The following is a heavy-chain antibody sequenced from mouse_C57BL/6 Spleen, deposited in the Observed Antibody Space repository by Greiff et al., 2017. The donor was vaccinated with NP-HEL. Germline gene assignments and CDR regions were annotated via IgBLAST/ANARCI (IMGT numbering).Heavy chain of an antibody. D-gene: IGHD2-1*01. CDR1: GFTFSDYG. CDR2: ISSGSSTI. J-gene: IGHJ4*01. V-gene: IGHV5-17*01. CDR3: AKYYGNSLSMDY. Sequence: EVKLQESGGGLVKPGGSLKLSCAASGFTFSDYGMHWVRQAPEKGLEWVAYISSGSSTIYYAATFKGRFTISTDNAKNTLFLQLTSLRSEDTAMYYCAKYYGNSLSMDYWGQGTSVTVSS.